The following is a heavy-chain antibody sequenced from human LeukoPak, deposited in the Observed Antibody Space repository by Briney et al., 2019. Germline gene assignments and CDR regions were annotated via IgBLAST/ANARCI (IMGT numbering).Heavy chain of an antibody. CDR2: IWYDGSNK. V-gene: IGHV3-33*06. CDR1: GFTFSSYG. CDR3: AKAPAAAGTYAFDI. J-gene: IGHJ3*02. D-gene: IGHD6-13*01. Sequence: AGGSLRLSCAASGFTFSSYGMHWVRQAPGKGLELVAVIWYDGSNKYYADSVKDRFTISRDNFKNTLYLQMNRLRAADTAVYYCAKAPAAAGTYAFDIWPQGTMVTVSS.